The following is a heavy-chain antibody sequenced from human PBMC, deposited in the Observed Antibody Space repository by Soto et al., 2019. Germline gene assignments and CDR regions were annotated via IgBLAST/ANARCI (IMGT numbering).Heavy chain of an antibody. Sequence: PSETLSLTCAVYGGSFSGYYWSWIRQPPGKGLEWIGEINHSGSTNYNPSLKSRVTISEDKSKNQFSLQLSSVTAADTAVYFCVKNRGFDFDYWGQGVLVTVSS. V-gene: IGHV4-34*01. D-gene: IGHD3-9*01. CDR2: INHSGST. CDR1: GGSFSGYY. CDR3: VKNRGFDFDY. J-gene: IGHJ4*02.